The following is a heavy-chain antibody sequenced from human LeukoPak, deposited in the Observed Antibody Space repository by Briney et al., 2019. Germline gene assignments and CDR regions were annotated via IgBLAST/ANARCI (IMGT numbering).Heavy chain of an antibody. Sequence: ASVKVSCKASGYTFTSYDINWVRQATGQGLEWMGWMNPKSGNTGYAQKFPGRVTITRNTSISTAYMELSSLRSEDTAVYYCARARGGVVVAAASKSYYYYYMDVWGKGTTVTVSS. V-gene: IGHV1-8*03. CDR1: GYTFTSYD. CDR2: MNPKSGNT. J-gene: IGHJ6*03. D-gene: IGHD2-15*01. CDR3: ARARGGVVVAAASKSYYYYYMDV.